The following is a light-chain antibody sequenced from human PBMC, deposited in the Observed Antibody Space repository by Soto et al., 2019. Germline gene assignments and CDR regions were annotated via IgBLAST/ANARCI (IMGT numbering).Light chain of an antibody. V-gene: IGLV1-51*01. CDR2: DDD. J-gene: IGLJ1*01. CDR1: SSNIGGNS. CDR3: GSWDSSLSAYV. Sequence: QSVLAQPPSVSAAPGQRVTISCSGSSSNIGGNSVSWYQQLPGTAPKLLIYDDDKRPSGIPDRFSGSKSGTSATLGITGFQTGDEADYYCGSWDSSLSAYVFGTGTKVT.